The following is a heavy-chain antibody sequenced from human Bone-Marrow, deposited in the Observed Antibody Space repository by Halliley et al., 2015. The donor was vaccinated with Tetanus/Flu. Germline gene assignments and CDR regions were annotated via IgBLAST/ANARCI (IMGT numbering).Heavy chain of an antibody. V-gene: IGHV4-31*02. CDR2: IYYGGDT. D-gene: IGHD6-13*01. J-gene: IGHJ4*02. Sequence: GMEGIGDIYYGGDTYYNPSLKSRVMISSDTPKNQFSLRLSSVTAADTAIYYCARTAGTDFDYWGQGTLVTVSS. CDR3: ARTAGTDFDY.